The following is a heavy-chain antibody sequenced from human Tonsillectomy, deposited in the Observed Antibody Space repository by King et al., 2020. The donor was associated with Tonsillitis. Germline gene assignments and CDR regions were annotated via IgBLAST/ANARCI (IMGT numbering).Heavy chain of an antibody. V-gene: IGHV1-46*01. D-gene: IGHD6-13*01. CDR3: ARIDSSDWYGTYYYYGVDV. J-gene: IGHJ6*02. CDR2: INPSGGST. CDR1: GYTFTRYD. Sequence: VQLVESGAEVKKPGASVKVSCKASGYTFTRYDMHWVRQAPGQGLEWMGIINPSGGSTRHAQKFQGRVTMTRDTSTSTVYMELSSLRSDDTAVYYCARIDSSDWYGTYYYYGVDVWGQGTTVTVSS.